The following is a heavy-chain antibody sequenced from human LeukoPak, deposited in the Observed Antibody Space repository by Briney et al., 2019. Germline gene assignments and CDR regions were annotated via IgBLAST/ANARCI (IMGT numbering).Heavy chain of an antibody. D-gene: IGHD2-15*01. J-gene: IGHJ5*02. Sequence: VSVKVSCKATGYSFTTYYIHWMRQAPGRGLEWMGIINPSDGSTSSAQKFQGRVTMTSDTSTSTVYMELSSLTYDDTAVYYCARDVVVEVGMLPTDSWFDPWGRGTLVAVSS. CDR1: GYSFTTYY. CDR2: INPSDGST. V-gene: IGHV1-46*01. CDR3: ARDVVVEVGMLPTDSWFDP.